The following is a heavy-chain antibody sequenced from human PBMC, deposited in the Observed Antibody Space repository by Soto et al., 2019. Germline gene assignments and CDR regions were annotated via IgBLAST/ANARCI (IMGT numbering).Heavy chain of an antibody. D-gene: IGHD3-10*01. V-gene: IGHV3-23*01. Sequence: EVQLLESGGGLVQPGGSLRLTCVGSGFTFRNQDMRWVRQAPGKGLEWVSGISGRGGVTYYADSVKGRFTISRDNSKNTLYLQMNNLRANDTAVYYCARDRDDYGSGNYYNRIDFWGQGTLVTVSS. CDR2: ISGRGGVT. CDR1: GFTFRNQD. CDR3: ARDRDDYGSGNYYNRIDF. J-gene: IGHJ4*02.